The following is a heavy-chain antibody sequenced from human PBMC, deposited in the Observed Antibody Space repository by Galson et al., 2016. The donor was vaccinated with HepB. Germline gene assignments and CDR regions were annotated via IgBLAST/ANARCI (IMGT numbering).Heavy chain of an antibody. Sequence: SLRLSCAASGFSVSDCYMTWVRQAPGKGLDWVSIIYKDGNTFHAQFVKGRFTISRDNPKNSLDLQMSNVRAEDTAVYYCATVLPAGHYWYPHLWGRGTLVSVSS. J-gene: IGHJ2*01. CDR1: GFSVSDCY. CDR3: ATVLPAGHYWYPHL. CDR2: IYKDGNT. V-gene: IGHV3-53*01.